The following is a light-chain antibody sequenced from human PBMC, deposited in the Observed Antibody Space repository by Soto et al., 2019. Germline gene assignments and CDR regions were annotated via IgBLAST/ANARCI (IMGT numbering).Light chain of an antibody. CDR2: DAS. CDR1: QSVSSN. CDR3: QQHISWPLT. J-gene: IGKJ4*01. Sequence: TQSPATLSVSPGERATLSCRASQSVSSNLAWYQQKPGQAPRLLVYDASNRATGIPTRFSGSGSGTDFTLTISNLEPEDFAVYYCQQHISWPLTFGGGTKVDIK. V-gene: IGKV3-11*01.